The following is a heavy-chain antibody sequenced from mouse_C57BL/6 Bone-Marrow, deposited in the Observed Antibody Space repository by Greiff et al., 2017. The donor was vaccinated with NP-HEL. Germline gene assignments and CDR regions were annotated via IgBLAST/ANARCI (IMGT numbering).Heavy chain of an antibody. CDR1: GFSLTSYG. D-gene: IGHD4-1*01. CDR3: ATHSNWYYAMDY. J-gene: IGHJ4*01. Sequence: VKLQESGPGLVQPSQSLSITCTVSGFSLTSYGVHWVRQSPGKGLEWLGVIWRGGSTDYNAAFMSRLSITKDNSKSQVFFKMNSLQADDTAIYYCATHSNWYYAMDYWGQGTSVTVSS. CDR2: IWRGGST. V-gene: IGHV2-5*01.